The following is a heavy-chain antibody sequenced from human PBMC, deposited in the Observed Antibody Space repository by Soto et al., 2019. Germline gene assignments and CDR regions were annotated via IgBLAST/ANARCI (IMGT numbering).Heavy chain of an antibody. Sequence: VQLVQSGAEVKKPGASVKVSCKASGYTFTSYGITWVRQAPGQGLGWMGWISGYRGSTGKARNLQDRLSMTTDTSTNTAYMELRSLTSDDTAVYYCARWGDCSGGSCRFDYWGQGTLVTVSS. D-gene: IGHD2-15*01. CDR2: ISGYRGST. CDR3: ARWGDCSGGSCRFDY. J-gene: IGHJ4*02. CDR1: GYTFTSYG. V-gene: IGHV1-18*01.